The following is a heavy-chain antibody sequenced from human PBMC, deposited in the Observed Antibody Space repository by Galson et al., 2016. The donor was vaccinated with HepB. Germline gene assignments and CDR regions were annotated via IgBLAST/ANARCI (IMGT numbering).Heavy chain of an antibody. CDR3: ARGANSFGSGSYIAFDV. CDR2: INHSGST. Sequence: SETLSLTCGIYGGSFSGYYWSWIRQPPGKGLECIGEINHSGSTNYNPSLESRVTLSVETSENQFSLKMSSVSAADTAVYYCARGANSFGSGSYIAFDVWGQGTMVTVS. J-gene: IGHJ3*01. CDR1: GGSFSGYY. D-gene: IGHD1-26*01. V-gene: IGHV4-34*01.